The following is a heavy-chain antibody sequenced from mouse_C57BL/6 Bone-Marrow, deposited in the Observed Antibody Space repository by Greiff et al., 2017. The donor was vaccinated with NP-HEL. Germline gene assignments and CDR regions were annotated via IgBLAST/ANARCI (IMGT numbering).Heavy chain of an antibody. Sequence: EVQRVESGGDLVKPGGSLKLSCAASGFTFSSYGMSLVRQTPDKRLEWVATISSGGSYTYYPDSVKGRFTISRDNAKNTLYLQMSSLKSEDTAMYYCARPITTVVEYYFDYWGQGTTLTVSS. CDR1: GFTFSSYG. D-gene: IGHD1-1*01. CDR2: ISSGGSYT. CDR3: ARPITTVVEYYFDY. J-gene: IGHJ2*01. V-gene: IGHV5-6*01.